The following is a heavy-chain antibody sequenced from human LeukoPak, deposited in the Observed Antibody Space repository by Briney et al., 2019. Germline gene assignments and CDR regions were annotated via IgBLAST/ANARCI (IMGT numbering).Heavy chain of an antibody. CDR2: VYYSGST. J-gene: IGHJ4*02. V-gene: IGHV4-59*01. D-gene: IGHD3-10*01. CDR3: ARSELLWFGGVNSGFDY. Sequence: SETLSLTCTVSGGSISSYYWSWIRQPPGMGLEWIGYVYYSGSTNYNPSLKSRVTISVDTSENQFSLKLSSVTAADTAVYYCARSELLWFGGVNSGFDYWGQGTLVTVSS. CDR1: GGSISSYY.